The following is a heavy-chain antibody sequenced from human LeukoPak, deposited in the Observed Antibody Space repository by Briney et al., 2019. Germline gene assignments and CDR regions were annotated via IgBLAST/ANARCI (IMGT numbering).Heavy chain of an antibody. CDR1: GFTFSSYE. CDR2: ISGGSRSI. D-gene: IGHD3-22*01. J-gene: IGHJ4*02. Sequence: PGGSLRLSCAASGFTFSSYEMHWVRHAPGKGLEWVSYISGGSRSIYYADAGKGRFTNSKDNANISLYLPMNTVSAEDTAVYYCARGVNYYASSGYSFDYWGQGTLVTVSS. CDR3: ARGVNYYASSGYSFDY. V-gene: IGHV3-48*03.